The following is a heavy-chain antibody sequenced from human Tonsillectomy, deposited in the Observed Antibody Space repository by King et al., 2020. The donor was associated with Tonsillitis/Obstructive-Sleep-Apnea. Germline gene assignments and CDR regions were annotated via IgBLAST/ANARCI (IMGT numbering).Heavy chain of an antibody. CDR3: ARGETTIFEVYSYYMDV. CDR2: IYYSGST. V-gene: IGHV4-59*01. CDR1: GGSISSYY. D-gene: IGHD3-3*01. Sequence: VQLQESGPGLVKPSETLSLTCTVSGGSISSYYWSWIRQPPGKGLEWIGYIYYSGSTNYNPSLKSRVTISVDTSKNQFSLKLSSVTAADTAVYYCARGETTIFEVYSYYMDVWGKGTTVTVSS. J-gene: IGHJ6*03.